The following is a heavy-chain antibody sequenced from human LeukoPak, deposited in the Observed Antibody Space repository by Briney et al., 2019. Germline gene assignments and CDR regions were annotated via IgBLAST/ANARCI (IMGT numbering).Heavy chain of an antibody. D-gene: IGHD3-22*01. CDR3: ARDNRYYDSSGYYWGYFDY. J-gene: IGHJ4*02. Sequence: GGSLRLSCAASGFTFSSYWMHWVRQAPGEGLVWISRINNNGRSSSNADSVKGRFTISRDNAKNTLYLQMNSLRAEDTAVYYCARDNRYYDSSGYYWGYFDYWGQGTLVTVSS. CDR1: GFTFSSYW. V-gene: IGHV3-74*01. CDR2: INNNGRSS.